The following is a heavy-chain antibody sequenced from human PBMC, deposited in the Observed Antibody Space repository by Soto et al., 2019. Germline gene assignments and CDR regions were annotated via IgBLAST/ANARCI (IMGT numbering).Heavy chain of an antibody. V-gene: IGHV4-30-2*02. D-gene: IGHD3-3*01. J-gene: IGHJ4*02. CDR1: GGSISSGGYS. Sequence: TLSLTCAVSGGSISSGGYSWSWIRQPPGKGLEWIGYIYHSGSTYYNPSLKSRVTISVDRSKNQFSLKLSSVTAADTAVYYCARGWSASATYDFWSGYFDYWGQGTLVTVSS. CDR2: IYHSGST. CDR3: ARGWSASATYDFWSGYFDY.